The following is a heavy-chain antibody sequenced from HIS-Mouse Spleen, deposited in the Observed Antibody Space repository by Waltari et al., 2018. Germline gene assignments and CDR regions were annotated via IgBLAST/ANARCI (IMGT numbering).Heavy chain of an antibody. V-gene: IGHV4-34*01. J-gene: IGHJ3*02. Sequence: QVQLQQWGAGLLKPSETLSLICAVYGGSFSGYYWSWIRQPPGKGLEWIGEINHSGSTNYNPSLKSRVTISVDTSKNQFSLKLSSVTAADTAVYYCASTSSWYEYNAFDIWGQGTMVTVSS. CDR3: ASTSSWYEYNAFDI. CDR2: INHSGST. CDR1: GGSFSGYY. D-gene: IGHD6-13*01.